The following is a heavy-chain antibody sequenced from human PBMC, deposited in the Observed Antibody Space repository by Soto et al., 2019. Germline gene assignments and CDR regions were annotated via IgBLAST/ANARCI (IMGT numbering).Heavy chain of an antibody. CDR3: ARGDLFDY. Sequence: QVQLVESGGGVVQPGRSLRLSCAASGFTFSSYAMHWVRQAPGKGLEWVAVISYDGSNKYYADSVKGRFTISRDNSKNTLYLQMNSLRAEDPAVYYCARGDLFDYWGQGTLVTVSS. V-gene: IGHV3-30-3*01. CDR2: ISYDGSNK. D-gene: IGHD2-21*01. J-gene: IGHJ4*02. CDR1: GFTFSSYA.